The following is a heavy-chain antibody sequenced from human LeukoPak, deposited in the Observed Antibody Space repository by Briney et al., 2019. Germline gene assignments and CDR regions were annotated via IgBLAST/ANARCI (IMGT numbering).Heavy chain of an antibody. D-gene: IGHD4-17*01. CDR3: AKDRNYGDYSYYYYYYGMDV. Sequence: GGSLRLSCAASGFTFSSYWMSWVRQVPGKGLEWVANIKQDGSDKYYVDSVKGRFTVSRDNAKNSLYLQMSSLRAEDTAVYYCAKDRNYGDYSYYYYYYGMDVWGQGTTVTVSS. CDR2: IKQDGSDK. V-gene: IGHV3-7*03. CDR1: GFTFSSYW. J-gene: IGHJ6*02.